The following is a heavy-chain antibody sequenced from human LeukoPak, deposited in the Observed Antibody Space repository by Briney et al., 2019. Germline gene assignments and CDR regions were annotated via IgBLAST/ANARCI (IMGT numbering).Heavy chain of an antibody. CDR3: ARPSANSSSWPSYFDY. CDR1: GGSISSSSYY. Sequence: PSETLSLTCTVSGGSISSSSYYWGWIRQPPGKGLEWIGSIYYSGSTYYNPSLKSRVTISVDTSKNQFSLKLSSVTAADTAVYYCARPSANSSSWPSYFDYWGQGTLVTVSS. J-gene: IGHJ4*02. V-gene: IGHV4-39*01. D-gene: IGHD6-13*01. CDR2: IYYSGST.